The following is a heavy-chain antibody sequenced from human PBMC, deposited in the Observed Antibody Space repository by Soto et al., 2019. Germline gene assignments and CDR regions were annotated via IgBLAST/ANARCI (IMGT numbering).Heavy chain of an antibody. CDR1: GGTFSSYA. V-gene: IGHV1-69*13. CDR3: ATEALVRAKPKYYFDY. J-gene: IGHJ4*02. D-gene: IGHD1-26*01. Sequence: VASVKVSCKASGGTFSSYAISWVRQAPGQGLEWMGGIIPIFGTANYAQKFQGRVTITADESTSTAYMELSSLRSEDTAVYYCATEALVRAKPKYYFDYWGQGTLVTVYS. CDR2: IIPIFGTA.